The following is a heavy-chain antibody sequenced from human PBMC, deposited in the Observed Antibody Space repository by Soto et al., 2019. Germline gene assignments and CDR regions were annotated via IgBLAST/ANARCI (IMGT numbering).Heavy chain of an antibody. J-gene: IGHJ6*02. CDR1: GFTFRYYT. D-gene: IGHD2-2*01. CDR3: ADPVPAATHYDYYDMDV. V-gene: IGHV3-23*01. Sequence: EVQLLESGGGLVQPGGSLRLSCAASGFTFRYYTMSWVRQAPGKGLEWVSAISSSGDIIYYADSVKGRFTISRDNSKNALHLQMNRLRADDTPVYYCADPVPAATHYDYYDMDVWGQGTTVTVSS. CDR2: ISSSGDII.